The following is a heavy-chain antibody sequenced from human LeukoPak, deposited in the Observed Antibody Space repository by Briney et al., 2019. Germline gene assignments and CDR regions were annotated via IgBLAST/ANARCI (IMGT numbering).Heavy chain of an antibody. V-gene: IGHV3-48*03. J-gene: IGHJ6*04. CDR1: GFTFSSYE. D-gene: IGHD3-10*02. CDR2: ISSSGSTI. CDR3: AELGITMIGGV. Sequence: GGSLRLSCADSGFTFSSYEMNWVRQDPGKGLEWVSYISSSGSTIYYADSVKGRFTISRDNAKNSLYVQMNSLRAEDPAVYYCAELGITMIGGVWGKGTTVTISS.